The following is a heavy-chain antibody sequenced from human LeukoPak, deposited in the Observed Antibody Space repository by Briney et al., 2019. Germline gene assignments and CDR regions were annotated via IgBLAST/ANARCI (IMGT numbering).Heavy chain of an antibody. V-gene: IGHV4-39*07. D-gene: IGHD2-2*02. CDR3: ASGIAAIPDY. Sequence: SETLSLTCTVSGGSIRSSYYYWGWIRQPPGKGLEWIGSIYDSGSTYYNPSLKSRVTISVDTSKNQFSLKLSSVTAADTAVYYCASGIAAIPDYWGQGTLVTVSS. J-gene: IGHJ4*02. CDR1: GGSIRSSYYY. CDR2: IYDSGST.